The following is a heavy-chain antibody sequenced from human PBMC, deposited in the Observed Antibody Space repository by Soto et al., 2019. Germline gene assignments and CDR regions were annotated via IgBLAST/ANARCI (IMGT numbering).Heavy chain of an antibody. V-gene: IGHV3-74*01. J-gene: IGHJ3*02. CDR2: INSDGSST. Sequence: GGSLRLSCAASGFTFSSYWMHWVRQAPGKGLVWVSRINSDGSSTSYADSVKGRFTISRDNAKNTLYLQMNSLRAEDTAVYYCARVICGVDCYSAFDIWGQGTMVTVSS. D-gene: IGHD2-21*02. CDR3: ARVICGVDCYSAFDI. CDR1: GFTFSSYW.